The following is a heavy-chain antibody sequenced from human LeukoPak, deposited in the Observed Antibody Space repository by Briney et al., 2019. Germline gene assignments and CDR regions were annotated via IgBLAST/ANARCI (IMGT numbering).Heavy chain of an antibody. CDR1: GFTFSSNW. V-gene: IGHV3-7*01. Sequence: GGSLRLSCAASGFTFSSNWMTWVRQAPGKGLEWVANMRQEGNEKYYVGSVRGRFTISRDNAKNSLYLQMNSLRAEDTAVYYCATDRRGSNDYWGQGTLVTVSS. D-gene: IGHD3-10*01. CDR3: ATDRRGSNDY. CDR2: MRQEGNEK. J-gene: IGHJ4*02.